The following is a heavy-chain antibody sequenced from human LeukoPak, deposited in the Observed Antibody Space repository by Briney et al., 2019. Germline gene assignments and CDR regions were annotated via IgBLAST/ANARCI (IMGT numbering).Heavy chain of an antibody. CDR1: GFTFSTYE. D-gene: IGHD6-6*01. Sequence: PRGSLRLSCAASGFTFSTYEMHWVRQAPGKGLEWVSYMSTTGDIIYYADSVKGRFTISRDNAKNSLYLQMDSLRAEDTAVYYCARDDGGRHSSSLDYWGQGTLVAVSS. CDR3: ARDDGGRHSSSLDY. CDR2: MSTTGDII. J-gene: IGHJ4*02. V-gene: IGHV3-48*03.